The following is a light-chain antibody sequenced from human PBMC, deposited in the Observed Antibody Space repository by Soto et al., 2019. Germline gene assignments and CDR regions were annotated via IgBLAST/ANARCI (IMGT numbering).Light chain of an antibody. CDR2: DAS. Sequence: EIVLTQSPATLSLSPGESATLSCRASQRVSSYLAWYQQKPGQAPRLLIYDASNRATGIPARLSGSGSGTDFTLPISRLEPEDFAVYYCQQRSNWPFTFGGGTKVEIK. J-gene: IGKJ4*01. CDR1: QRVSSY. CDR3: QQRSNWPFT. V-gene: IGKV3-11*01.